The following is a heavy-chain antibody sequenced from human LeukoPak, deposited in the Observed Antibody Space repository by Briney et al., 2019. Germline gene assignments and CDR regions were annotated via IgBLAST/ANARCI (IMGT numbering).Heavy chain of an antibody. CDR3: AKDKSSWYVGWFDP. CDR1: GFTFSSYA. D-gene: IGHD6-13*01. V-gene: IGHV3-23*01. J-gene: IGHJ5*02. CDR2: ISGSGGST. Sequence: PGGSLRLSRAASGFTFSSYAMSWVRQAPGKGLEWVSAISGSGGSTYYADSVKGRFTISRDNSKNTLYLQMNSLRAEDTAVYYCAKDKSSWYVGWFDPWGQGTLVTVSS.